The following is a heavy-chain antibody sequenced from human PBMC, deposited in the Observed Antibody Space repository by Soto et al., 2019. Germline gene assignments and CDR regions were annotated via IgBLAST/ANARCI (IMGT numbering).Heavy chain of an antibody. CDR1: GYSFTSYW. J-gene: IGHJ3*02. Sequence: EVQLVQSGAEVKKPGESLKISCKGSGYSFTSYWIGWVRQMPGKGLEWMGIIYPGDSDTRYSPSFQGQVTISADKSISTAYLQWSSLKASDTAMYYCARVDIVVVVAATHDAFDIWGQGTMVTVSS. V-gene: IGHV5-51*03. D-gene: IGHD2-15*01. CDR3: ARVDIVVVVAATHDAFDI. CDR2: IYPGDSDT.